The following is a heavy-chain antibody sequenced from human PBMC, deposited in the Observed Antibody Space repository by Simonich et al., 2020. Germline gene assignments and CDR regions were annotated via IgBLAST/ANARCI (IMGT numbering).Heavy chain of an antibody. J-gene: IGHJ5*02. CDR1: GYTFTSYE. CDR3: ARARYCSSTSCYNWFDP. CDR2: IKPTSSNT. Sequence: QVQLVQSGAEVKKPGASVKVSFKASGYTFTSYEINWEQQATGQGLEWMGSIKPTSSNTGNAQKFQVRVTITRNTSISTAYMELISLRSEDTAVYYCARARYCSSTSCYNWFDPWGQGTLVTVSS. D-gene: IGHD2-2*01. V-gene: IGHV1-8*03.